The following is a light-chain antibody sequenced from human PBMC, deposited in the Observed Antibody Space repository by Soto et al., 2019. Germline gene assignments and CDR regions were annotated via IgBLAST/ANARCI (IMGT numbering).Light chain of an antibody. Sequence: EIVLTQSPATLSLSPGERATLSCRASQSVSSFLAWFQQKPGQAPSLLIYDSSNRAPGIPARFSGSGSGTDFTLTISSLEPEDFAACYCQQRSVWPLTFGGGTKVEIK. CDR3: QQRSVWPLT. J-gene: IGKJ4*01. CDR1: QSVSSF. V-gene: IGKV3-11*01. CDR2: DSS.